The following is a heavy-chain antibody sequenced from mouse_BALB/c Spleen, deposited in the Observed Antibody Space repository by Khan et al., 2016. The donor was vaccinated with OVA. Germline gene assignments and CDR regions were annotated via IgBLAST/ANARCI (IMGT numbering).Heavy chain of an antibody. J-gene: IGHJ3*01. CDR3: ARSGYEAWLPY. D-gene: IGHD3-1*01. V-gene: IGHV14-1*02. CDR2: IDPENDNT. CDR1: GFNIKDYY. Sequence: VQLKQSGTELVRPGALVKLSRKASGFNIKDYYMHWVKQRPEQGLEWIGWIDPENDNTIYDPKFQGKANITADTSSNTAYLQLSSLTSEDTAVYYCARSGYEAWLPYWGQGTLVTVSA.